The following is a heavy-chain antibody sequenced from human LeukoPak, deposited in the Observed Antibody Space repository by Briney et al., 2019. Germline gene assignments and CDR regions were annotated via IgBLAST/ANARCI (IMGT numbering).Heavy chain of an antibody. CDR2: IYYSGST. CDR1: GGSISSYY. J-gene: IGHJ4*02. D-gene: IGHD2-15*01. V-gene: IGHV4-59*01. Sequence: SETLSLTCTVSGGSISSYYWSWIRQPPGKGLEWIGYIYYSGSTNYNPSLKSRVTISVDTSKNQFSLKLSFVTAADTAVYYCARYCSGGSCYQGFDYWGQGTLVTVSS. CDR3: ARYCSGGSCYQGFDY.